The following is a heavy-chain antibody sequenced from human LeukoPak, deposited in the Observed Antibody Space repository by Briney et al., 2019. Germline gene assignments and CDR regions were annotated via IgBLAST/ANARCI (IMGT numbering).Heavy chain of an antibody. CDR1: GGTFSSYA. J-gene: IGHJ4*02. CDR2: IIPIFGTA. CDR3: ARGWIQLWRFDY. Sequence: GASVKVSCKASGGTFSSYAISWVLQAPGQGLEWMGGIIPIFGTANYAQKFQGRVTITADESTSTAYMELSSLRSEDTAVYYCARGWIQLWRFDYWGQGTLVTVSS. V-gene: IGHV1-69*13. D-gene: IGHD5-18*01.